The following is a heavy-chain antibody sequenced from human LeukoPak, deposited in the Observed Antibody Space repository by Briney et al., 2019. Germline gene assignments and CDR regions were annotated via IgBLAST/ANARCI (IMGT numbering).Heavy chain of an antibody. CDR2: INPSGGST. CDR1: GYTFTSYC. D-gene: IGHD3-22*01. CDR3: ARGTPYYDSSGYYFDAFDI. J-gene: IGHJ3*02. V-gene: IGHV1-46*01. Sequence: GASVKVSCKASGYTFTSYCMHWVRQAPGQGLEWMGIINPSGGSTSYAQKFQGRVTMTRDTSTSTVYMELSSLRSEDTAVYYCARGTPYYDSSGYYFDAFDIWGQGTMVTVSS.